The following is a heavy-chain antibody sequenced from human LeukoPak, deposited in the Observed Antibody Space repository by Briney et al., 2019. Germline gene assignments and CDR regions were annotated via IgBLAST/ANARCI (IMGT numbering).Heavy chain of an antibody. CDR3: ARYDFWSGYTNWFDP. J-gene: IGHJ5*02. CDR1: GFTLSTNA. Sequence: GGSLRLSCLTSGFTLSTNAMSWVRQAPGKGLEWVSAISGSGGSTYYADSVKGRFTISRDNSKNTLYLQMNSLRAEDTAVYYCARYDFWSGYTNWFDPWGQGTLVTVSS. D-gene: IGHD3-3*01. CDR2: ISGSGGST. V-gene: IGHV3-23*01.